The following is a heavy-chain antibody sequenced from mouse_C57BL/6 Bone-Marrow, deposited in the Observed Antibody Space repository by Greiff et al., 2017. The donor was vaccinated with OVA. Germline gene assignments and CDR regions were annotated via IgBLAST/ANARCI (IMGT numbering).Heavy chain of an antibody. V-gene: IGHV1-52*01. CDR1: GYTFTSYW. J-gene: IGHJ2*01. CDR2: IDPSDSET. CDR3: ARSRFITTVVATGNFDY. Sequence: QVQLQQPGAELVRPGSSVKLSCKASGYTFTSYWMHWVKQRPIQGLEWISNIDPSDSETHYNQKFKDKATLTVDKSSSTAYMQLSSLTSEDSAVYYCARSRFITTVVATGNFDYWGQGTTLTVSS. D-gene: IGHD1-1*01.